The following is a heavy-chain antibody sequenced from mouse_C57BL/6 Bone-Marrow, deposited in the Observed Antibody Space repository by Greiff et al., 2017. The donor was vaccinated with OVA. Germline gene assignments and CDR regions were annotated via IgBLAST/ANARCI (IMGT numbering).Heavy chain of an antibody. CDR3: ARVDDGYYVFAD. Sequence: QVHVKQSGAELAKPGASVKLSCKASGYTFTSYWMHWVKQRPGQGLEWIGYINPSSGYTKYNQKFKDKATLTADKSSSTAYMQLSSLTYEDSAVYYCARVDDGYYVFADWGQGTLVTVSA. J-gene: IGHJ3*01. D-gene: IGHD2-3*01. CDR1: GYTFTSYW. V-gene: IGHV1-7*01. CDR2: INPSSGYT.